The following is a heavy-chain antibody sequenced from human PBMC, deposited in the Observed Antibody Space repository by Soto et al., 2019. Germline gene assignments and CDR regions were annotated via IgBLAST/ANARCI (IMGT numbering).Heavy chain of an antibody. CDR1: GFIFSNYH. CDR3: ARVYCSLGSCYLYYFDT. D-gene: IGHD2-15*01. V-gene: IGHV3-11*01. J-gene: IGHJ4*02. Sequence: QVQLVESGGGLVRPGGSLRLSCEASGFIFSNYHMAWVRQAPGTGLEWLSYITSIGTSMYYADSVKGRFTISRDNAKNSVYLEMTSLRADDTAVYFCARVYCSLGSCYLYYFDTWGLGILVTVSS. CDR2: ITSIGTSM.